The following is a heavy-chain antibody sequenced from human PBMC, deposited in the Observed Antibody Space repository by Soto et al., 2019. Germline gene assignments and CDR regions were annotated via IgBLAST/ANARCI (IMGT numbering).Heavy chain of an antibody. D-gene: IGHD1-26*01. Sequence: ASVKVSCKASGYTFTDYYMHWVRQAPGQGLEWMGWINTNNGGTIYAPKFQGRVTMTRDTSISTAYMEMSSLRSDDTAVYYCVRGEAVWGQGILVTVSS. V-gene: IGHV1-2*02. CDR1: GYTFTDYY. CDR3: VRGEAV. CDR2: INTNNGGT. J-gene: IGHJ4*02.